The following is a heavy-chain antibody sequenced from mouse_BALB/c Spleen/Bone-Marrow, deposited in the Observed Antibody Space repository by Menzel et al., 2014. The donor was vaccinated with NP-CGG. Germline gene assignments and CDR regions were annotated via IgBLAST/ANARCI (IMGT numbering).Heavy chain of an antibody. J-gene: IGHJ4*01. Sequence: VQLQQSGPDLVKPGASVKMSCKASGYTFTDYYMKWVKPSHGKRLEWIGDINPNNGNTFYNQKFKGKASLTVDKSSTTAYMQLNSLTSEDSAVYYCARSRAMDYWGQGTSVTVSS. CDR3: ARSRAMDY. CDR2: INPNNGNT. CDR1: GYTFTDYY. V-gene: IGHV1-26*01.